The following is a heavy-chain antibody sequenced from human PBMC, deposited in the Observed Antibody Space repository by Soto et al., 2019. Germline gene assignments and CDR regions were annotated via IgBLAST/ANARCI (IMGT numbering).Heavy chain of an antibody. D-gene: IGHD2-2*01. CDR3: ARRGSGSSTSWYRGFAFDI. CDR1: GYSFTSYW. CDR2: IYPGDSDT. Sequence: GESLKISCKGSGYSFTSYWIGWVRQMPGKGLEWMGIIYPGDSDTRYSPSFQGRVTISADKSISTAYLQWSSLKASDTAMYYCARRGSGSSTSWYRGFAFDIWGQGTMVTVSS. J-gene: IGHJ3*02. V-gene: IGHV5-51*01.